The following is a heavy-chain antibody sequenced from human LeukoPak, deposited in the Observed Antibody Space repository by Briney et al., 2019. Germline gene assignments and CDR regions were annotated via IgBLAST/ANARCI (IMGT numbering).Heavy chain of an antibody. D-gene: IGHD3-22*01. V-gene: IGHV3-23*01. J-gene: IGHJ4*02. CDR2: ISGSGGST. CDR1: GFTFSSYA. Sequence: GGSLRLSCAASGFTFSSYAMSWVRQAPGKGLEWVSAISGSGGSTYYADSVKGRFTISRDNSKNTLYLQMNSLRAEDTAVYYCAKDATGYYYDSSGYYELDYWGQGTLVTVSS. CDR3: AKDATGYYYDSSGYYELDY.